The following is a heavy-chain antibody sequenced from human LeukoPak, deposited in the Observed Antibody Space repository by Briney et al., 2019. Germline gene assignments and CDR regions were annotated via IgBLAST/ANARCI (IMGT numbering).Heavy chain of an antibody. V-gene: IGHV1-46*01. J-gene: IGHJ3*02. Sequence: KFQGRVTITRDTSTSTVYMELSSLRSEDTAVYYCAREPLRIVVVPAAEGDAFDIWGQGTMVTVSS. D-gene: IGHD2-2*01. CDR3: AREPLRIVVVPAAEGDAFDI.